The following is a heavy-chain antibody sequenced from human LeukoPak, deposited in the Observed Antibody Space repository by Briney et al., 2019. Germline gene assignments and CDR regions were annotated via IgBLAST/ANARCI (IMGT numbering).Heavy chain of an antibody. V-gene: IGHV4-59*07. J-gene: IGHJ6*03. Sequence: SDTLSLTCTVSGGSISDYYWNWIRQPPGKGLEWIGYIYYSGSTTYNPSLKSRVTMSVDTAKNQFSLRVRSVTAADTAVYYCARGDFCSKSNCYLRPMDVWGKGTTVTVSS. CDR3: ARGDFCSKSNCYLRPMDV. D-gene: IGHD3-3*01. CDR2: IYYSGST. CDR1: GGSISDYY.